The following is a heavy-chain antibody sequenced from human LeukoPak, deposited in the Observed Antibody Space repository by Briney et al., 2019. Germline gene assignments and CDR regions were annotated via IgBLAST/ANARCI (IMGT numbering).Heavy chain of an antibody. J-gene: IGHJ4*02. V-gene: IGHV4-39*07. CDR1: GGSIRSRYYY. D-gene: IGHD5-18*01. CDR2: INHSGST. CDR3: ASSGRYSYGRYYFDY. Sequence: SETLSLTCTVSGGSIRSRYYYWGWIRQPQGKGLEWSGEINHSGSTNYNPSLKSRVTISVDTSKNQFSLKPSSVTAAHTAVYYCASSGRYSYGRYYFDYWGQGTLVTVSS.